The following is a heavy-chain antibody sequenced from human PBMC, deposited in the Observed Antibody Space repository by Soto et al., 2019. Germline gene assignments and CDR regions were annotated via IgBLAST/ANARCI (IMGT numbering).Heavy chain of an antibody. D-gene: IGHD3-9*01. Sequence: QLQLQESGPGLVKPSETPSLTCSVSGDSINSDSYYWDWIRQPPGKGLEWIGSIYYRGNTYYNPSLKTRVTISLDKSKSQFSLKLNSVTAADSAVYFCARLEGLATISYYFDYWGQGTLVTVSS. CDR2: IYYRGNT. CDR1: GDSINSDSYY. J-gene: IGHJ4*02. V-gene: IGHV4-39*01. CDR3: ARLEGLATISYYFDY.